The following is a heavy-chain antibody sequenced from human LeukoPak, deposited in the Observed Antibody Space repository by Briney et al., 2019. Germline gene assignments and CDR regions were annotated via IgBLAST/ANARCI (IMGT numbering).Heavy chain of an antibody. V-gene: IGHV2-5*02. CDR2: IYWDDDK. D-gene: IGHD7-27*01. CDR1: GFSLSTSGVG. Sequence: SGPTLVKPTQPLTLTCTFAGFSLSTSGVGVGWIRQPPGKALEWLALIYWDDDKRYSPSLKSRLTITKDTSKNQVVLTMTNMDPVDTATYYCAHVTGLGTINWFDPWGQGTLVTVSS. J-gene: IGHJ5*02. CDR3: AHVTGLGTINWFDP.